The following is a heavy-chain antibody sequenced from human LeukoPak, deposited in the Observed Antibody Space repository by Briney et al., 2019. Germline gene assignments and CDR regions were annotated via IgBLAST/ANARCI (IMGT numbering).Heavy chain of an antibody. V-gene: IGHV3-21*01. CDR3: ARGPRGKYQLLSATLDWFDP. CDR2: ISSSSSYI. J-gene: IGHJ5*02. CDR1: GFTFSSSG. Sequence: GGSLRLSCAASGFTFSSSGMHWVRQAPGKGLEWVSSISSSSSYIYYADSVKGRFTISRDNAKNSLYLQMNSLRAEDTAVYYCARGPRGKYQLLSATLDWFDPWGQGTLVTVSS. D-gene: IGHD2-2*01.